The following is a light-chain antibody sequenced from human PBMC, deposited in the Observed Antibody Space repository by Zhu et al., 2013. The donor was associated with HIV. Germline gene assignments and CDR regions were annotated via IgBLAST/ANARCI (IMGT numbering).Light chain of an antibody. CDR2: EVS. CDR1: SSDIGTYNS. V-gene: IGLV2-14*01. CDR3: TSYTKKVDTPWV. Sequence: QSALTQPASVSGSPGQSITISCTGTSSDIGTYNSVSWYQQHPGKAPKVIIYEVSDRPSGVSGRFAGSKFGNTASLTISGLQAQDEAHYFCTSYTKKVDTPWVFGGGTKLTVL. J-gene: IGLJ3*02.